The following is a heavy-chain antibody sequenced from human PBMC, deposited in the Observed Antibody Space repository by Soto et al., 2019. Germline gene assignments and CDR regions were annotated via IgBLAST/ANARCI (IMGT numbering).Heavy chain of an antibody. V-gene: IGHV4-31*03. Sequence: SETLSLTCTVSGGSISRGGYYWSWIRQHPGKGLEWIGYIYYSGSTYYNPSLKSRVTISVDTSKNQFSLKLSSVTAADTAVYYCARDFRPMVRGVPYYYYGMDVWGQGTTVTVSS. J-gene: IGHJ6*02. D-gene: IGHD3-10*01. CDR1: GGSISRGGYY. CDR3: ARDFRPMVRGVPYYYYGMDV. CDR2: IYYSGST.